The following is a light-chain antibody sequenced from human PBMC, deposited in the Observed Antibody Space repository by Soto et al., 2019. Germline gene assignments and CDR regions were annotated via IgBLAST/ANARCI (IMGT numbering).Light chain of an antibody. CDR2: WAS. J-gene: IGKJ1*01. V-gene: IGKV4-1*01. Sequence: DIVMTQSPDSLAVSLGERATINCKSSQSVLYSSNNKNYLAWYQQKPGQPPKLLIYWASTRESGVPDRFSGSGSGTDFTITISSLQAEDVAVYYCQQYYNTGAFGQGTKVEIK. CDR1: QSVLYSSNNKNY. CDR3: QQYYNTGA.